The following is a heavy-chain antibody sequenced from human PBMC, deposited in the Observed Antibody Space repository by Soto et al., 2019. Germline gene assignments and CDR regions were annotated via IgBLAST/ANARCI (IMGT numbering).Heavy chain of an antibody. Sequence: GASVKVSCKASGYTSTRYDMNWVRQATGQGLEWMGWMNPNSGNTGYAQKFQGRVTMTRNTSISTAYMELSSLRSEDTAVYYCARERSGTPDYWGQGTLVTVSS. D-gene: IGHD6-25*01. V-gene: IGHV1-8*01. CDR3: ARERSGTPDY. J-gene: IGHJ4*02. CDR1: GYTSTRYD. CDR2: MNPNSGNT.